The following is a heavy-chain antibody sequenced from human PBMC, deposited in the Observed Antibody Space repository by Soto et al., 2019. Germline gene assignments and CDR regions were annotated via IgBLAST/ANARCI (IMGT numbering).Heavy chain of an antibody. CDR1: GGSISSGDYY. V-gene: IGHV4-30-4*01. D-gene: IGHD1-26*01. Sequence: QVQLQESGPGLVKPSQTLSLTCTVSGGSISSGDYYWSWVRQPPGKGLEWIGYIYYSGSTYYNPSLKSRLILSVDTSKNQFSLKLSSVTAADTAVYYCARLGGDLVTSSNWFDPWGQGTLVTVSS. CDR3: ARLGGDLVTSSNWFDP. J-gene: IGHJ5*02. CDR2: IYYSGST.